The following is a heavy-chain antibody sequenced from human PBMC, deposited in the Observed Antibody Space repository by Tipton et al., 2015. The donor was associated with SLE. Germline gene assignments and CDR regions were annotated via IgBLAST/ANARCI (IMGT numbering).Heavy chain of an antibody. CDR2: VYDIDST. Sequence: TLSLTCTVSGASISSYYWSWVRQPPGKGLEWIGYVYDIDSTNYNPSLKSRVTISLDPSKNQFSLKLSSVTAADTAVYYCARGGGYDYIWGSYRYTAATFDIWGQGTIVTVSS. CDR1: GASISSYY. J-gene: IGHJ3*02. CDR3: ARGGGYDYIWGSYRYTAATFDI. V-gene: IGHV4-59*12. D-gene: IGHD3-16*02.